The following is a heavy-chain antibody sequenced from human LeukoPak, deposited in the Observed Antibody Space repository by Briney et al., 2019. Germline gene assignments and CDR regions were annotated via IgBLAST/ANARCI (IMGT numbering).Heavy chain of an antibody. Sequence: PSETLSLTCTVSGGSISSSSYYWDWIRQPPGKGLEWIGSIYYSGSTYYNPSLKSRVTISVDTSKNQFSLKLSSVTAADTAVYYCARHCGYDGGVWFDPWGQGTLVTVSS. V-gene: IGHV4-39*01. CDR2: IYYSGST. D-gene: IGHD5-12*01. J-gene: IGHJ5*02. CDR3: ARHCGYDGGVWFDP. CDR1: GGSISSSSYY.